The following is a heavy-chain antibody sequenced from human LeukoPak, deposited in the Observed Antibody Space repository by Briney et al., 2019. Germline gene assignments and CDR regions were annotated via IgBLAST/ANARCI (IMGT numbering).Heavy chain of an antibody. D-gene: IGHD5-12*01. Sequence: PSETLSLTCTVSGGSISITSYYWGWIRQPPGKGLEWIGSMYSSGSTYYNPSLKSRVTISVDTSKNQFSLKLSSVTAADTAVYYCARDGYSGSDALWGQGTLVTVSS. CDR3: ARDGYSGSDAL. J-gene: IGHJ4*02. V-gene: IGHV4-39*07. CDR2: MYSSGST. CDR1: GGSISITSYY.